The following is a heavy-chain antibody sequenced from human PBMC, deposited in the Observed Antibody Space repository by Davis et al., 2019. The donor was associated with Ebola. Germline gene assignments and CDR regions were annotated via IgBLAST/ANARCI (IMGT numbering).Heavy chain of an antibody. Sequence: SETLSLTCAVYGGSFSDYYWSWIRQPPGKGLEWIGEINHSGSTNYNPSLKSRVTISVDTSKNQFSLKLDSVTAADTAVYYCARGQLTSNIVVVTASHFDSWGQGTLVIVSS. V-gene: IGHV4-34*01. J-gene: IGHJ4*02. CDR1: GGSFSDYY. D-gene: IGHD2-21*02. CDR3: ARGQLTSNIVVVTASHFDS. CDR2: INHSGST.